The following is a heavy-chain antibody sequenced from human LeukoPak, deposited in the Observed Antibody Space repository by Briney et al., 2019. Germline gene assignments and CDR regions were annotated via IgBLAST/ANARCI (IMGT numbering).Heavy chain of an antibody. D-gene: IGHD6-13*01. CDR2: ISSSANTI. CDR1: GFTFSSYG. CDR3: ARAIAAADIYYFDY. Sequence: GGSLRLSCAASGFTFSSYGMHWVRQAPGKGLEWVSYISSSANTIYYADSVKGRLTVSRDNAKNSLYLQMNSLRAEDTAVYYCARAIAAADIYYFDYWGQGTLVTVSS. V-gene: IGHV3-48*04. J-gene: IGHJ4*02.